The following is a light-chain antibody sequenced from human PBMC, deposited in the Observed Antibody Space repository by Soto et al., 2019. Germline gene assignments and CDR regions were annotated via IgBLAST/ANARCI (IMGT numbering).Light chain of an antibody. Sequence: DVQKPQSPSSLSALVGDRVTITCRASQSVSRYLNWYQHKPGKAPKLLINAASNLRSGVPSRFSGSGSGTDFTLTIDGLQPEDFAVYYCQQSYITPPITFGQGTRLEI. J-gene: IGKJ5*01. V-gene: IGKV1-39*01. CDR1: QSVSRY. CDR3: QQSYITPPIT. CDR2: AAS.